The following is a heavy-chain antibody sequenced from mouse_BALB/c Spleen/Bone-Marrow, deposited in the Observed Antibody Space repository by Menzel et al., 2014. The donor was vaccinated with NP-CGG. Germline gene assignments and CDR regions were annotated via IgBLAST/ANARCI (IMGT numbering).Heavy chain of an antibody. J-gene: IGHJ2*01. Sequence: EVKVEESGPDLVKPSQSLSLPCTVTGYSITSGYSWHWIRQFPGNKLEWMGYIQYSGSTNYNPSLKSRISITRDTSKNQFFPQLNSVTTEDTATCYCTKRQIHYYGYYFDYWGQGTTLTVSS. CDR3: TKRQIHYYGYYFDY. V-gene: IGHV3-1*02. CDR1: GYSITSGYS. CDR2: IQYSGST. D-gene: IGHD1-2*01.